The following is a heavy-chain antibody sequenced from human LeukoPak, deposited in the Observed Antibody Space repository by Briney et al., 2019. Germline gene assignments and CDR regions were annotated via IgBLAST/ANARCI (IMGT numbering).Heavy chain of an antibody. CDR2: FYRGDST. J-gene: IGHJ4*02. CDR3: AREVVSSSSYFDS. Sequence: GGSLRLSCAASGFTVSSSYMYWVRQAPGKGLEWVSFFYRGDSTYYAESVRGRFTISRDNSKNTLYLLMNSLIPEDTAVYYCAREVVSSSSYFDSWGQGTLVTVSS. V-gene: IGHV3-53*01. D-gene: IGHD2-15*01. CDR1: GFTVSSSY.